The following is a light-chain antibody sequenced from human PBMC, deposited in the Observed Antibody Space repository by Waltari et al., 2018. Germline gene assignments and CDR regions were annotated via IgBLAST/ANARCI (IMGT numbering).Light chain of an antibody. J-gene: IGLJ2*01. Sequence: QSALTQPASVSGSPGQSITISCTGTSSDVGGYNYVSWYQQHPGKAPKLMIYEVSNRPSGVSIRFSGSKSGNTASLTISGLQAEDEADYYCSSYTSSSTSDVVFGGGTKLTVL. CDR3: SSYTSSSTSDVV. CDR2: EVS. CDR1: SSDVGGYNY. V-gene: IGLV2-14*01.